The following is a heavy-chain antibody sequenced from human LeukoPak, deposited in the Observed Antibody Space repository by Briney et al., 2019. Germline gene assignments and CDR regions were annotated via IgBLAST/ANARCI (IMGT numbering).Heavy chain of an antibody. CDR2: IYYSGST. Sequence: SETLSLTCTVSGGSISSYYWSWIRQPPGKGLERIGYIYYSGSTNYNPSLKSRVTISVDTSKNHFSLKLSSVTAADTAVYYCARESGDGSGSYYNDYWGQGTLVTVSS. J-gene: IGHJ4*02. V-gene: IGHV4-59*01. D-gene: IGHD3-10*01. CDR1: GGSISSYY. CDR3: ARESGDGSGSYYNDY.